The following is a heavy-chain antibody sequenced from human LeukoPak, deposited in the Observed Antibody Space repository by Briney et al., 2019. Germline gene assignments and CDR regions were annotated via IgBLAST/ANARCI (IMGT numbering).Heavy chain of an antibody. J-gene: IGHJ4*02. V-gene: IGHV1-2*02. CDR1: GGTFSSYA. CDR2: INPNSGGT. D-gene: IGHD6-13*01. CDR3: ARVFQKQLSDY. Sequence: ASVKVSCKASGGTFSSYAISWVRQAPGQGLEWMGWINPNSGGTNYAQKFQGRVTMTRDTSISTAYMELSRLRSDDTAVYYCARVFQKQLSDYWGQGSLVTVSS.